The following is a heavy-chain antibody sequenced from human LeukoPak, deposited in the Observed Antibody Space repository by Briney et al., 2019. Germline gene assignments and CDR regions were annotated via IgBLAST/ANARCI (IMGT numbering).Heavy chain of an antibody. CDR1: GYTFNGYY. CDR2: INPNSGGT. V-gene: IGHV1-2*02. CDR3: AREYQDSSSWYDWFDP. J-gene: IGHJ5*02. D-gene: IGHD6-13*01. Sequence: SSVTVSCKASGYTFNGYYMQWVRQAAGQGREGMGWINPNSGGTNYAQKFQGRVTMTRDTSISTAYMELSRLRSDDTAVYYCAREYQDSSSWYDWFDPWGQGTLVTVSS.